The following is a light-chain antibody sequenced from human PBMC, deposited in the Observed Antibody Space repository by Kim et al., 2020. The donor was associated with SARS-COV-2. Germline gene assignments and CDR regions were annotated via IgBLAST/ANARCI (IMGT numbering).Light chain of an antibody. Sequence: GQSITISCTGTSSDVGGYNYVSWYQQHPGKAPILMIYDVSKRPSGVSNRFSGSTSGNTASLTISGLQAEDEADYYCSSYTSSSTWVFGGGTQLTVL. CDR1: SSDVGGYNY. V-gene: IGLV2-14*04. CDR2: DVS. J-gene: IGLJ3*02. CDR3: SSYTSSSTWV.